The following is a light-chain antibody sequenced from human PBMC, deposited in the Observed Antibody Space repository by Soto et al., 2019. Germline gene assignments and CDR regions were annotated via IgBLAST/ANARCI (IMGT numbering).Light chain of an antibody. Sequence: EIVMTQSPATLSVSPGERATLSCRASQSVSRNLAWYQQKPGQAPRLLIYAASTRATGIPARFSGSGSGTDFTLPIISLQSEEFAVYYWQQYKNWPPLTFGQGTEVEIK. CDR2: AAS. CDR1: QSVSRN. J-gene: IGKJ1*01. CDR3: QQYKNWPPLT. V-gene: IGKV3-15*01.